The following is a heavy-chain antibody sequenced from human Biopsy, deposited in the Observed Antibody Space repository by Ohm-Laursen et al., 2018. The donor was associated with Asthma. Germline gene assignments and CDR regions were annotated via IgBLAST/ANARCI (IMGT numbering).Heavy chain of an antibody. J-gene: IGHJ5*02. Sequence: TLSLTCPFYGGYLTGHYWNWISQPPGKGLEWIGEIDKSGYTNYNPSLKSRVTISADTSKNKFHLNLSSLTAADTAVYFCARAAITGIRGWFDPWGQGTQVTVSS. CDR3: ARAAITGIRGWFDP. CDR2: IDKSGYT. D-gene: IGHD1-20*01. V-gene: IGHV4-34*01. CDR1: GGYLTGHY.